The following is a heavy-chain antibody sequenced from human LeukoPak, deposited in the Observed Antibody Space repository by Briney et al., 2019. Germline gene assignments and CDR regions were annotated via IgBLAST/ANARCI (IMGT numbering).Heavy chain of an antibody. V-gene: IGHV4-39*01. CDR3: ARLLSVVAADFPPTRFDY. Sequence: ASETLSLTCAVSGGSISSNSYYWGWIRQPPGKGLEWIGSIYYSGSTYYNPSLKSRVTISVDTSKNQFSLKLCSVTAADTAVYYCARLLSVVAADFPPTRFDYWGQGTLVTVSS. CDR1: GGSISSNSYY. D-gene: IGHD2-15*01. J-gene: IGHJ4*02. CDR2: IYYSGST.